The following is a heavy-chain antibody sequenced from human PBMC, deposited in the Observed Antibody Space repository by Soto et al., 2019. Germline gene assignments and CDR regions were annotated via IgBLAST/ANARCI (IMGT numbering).Heavy chain of an antibody. CDR3: ARALRWYQPYYYGGVDWFDP. Sequence: ASVTVSCKASGYTFTGYYMHWVRQAPGQGLEWMGWINPNSGGTDYAQKFQGRVTMTRDTSISTAYMELSSLRSEDTAVYYCARALRWYQPYYYGGVDWFDPWGQGTLVTVFS. CDR2: INPNSGGT. D-gene: IGHD1-26*01. V-gene: IGHV1-2*02. J-gene: IGHJ5*02. CDR1: GYTFTGYY.